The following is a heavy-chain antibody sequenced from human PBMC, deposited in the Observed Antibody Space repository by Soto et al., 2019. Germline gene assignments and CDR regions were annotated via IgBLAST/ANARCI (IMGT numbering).Heavy chain of an antibody. J-gene: IGHJ6*02. CDR3: ARARYDSSGYYPDFYYYYGMDV. V-gene: IGHV4-30-4*01. Sequence: PSETLSLTCTVSGGSISSGDYYWSWIRQPPGKGLEWIGYIYYSGSTYYNPSLKGRVTISVDTSKNQFSLKLSSVTAADTAVYYCARARYDSSGYYPDFYYYYGMDVWGQGTTVTVSS. CDR2: IYYSGST. CDR1: GGSISSGDYY. D-gene: IGHD3-22*01.